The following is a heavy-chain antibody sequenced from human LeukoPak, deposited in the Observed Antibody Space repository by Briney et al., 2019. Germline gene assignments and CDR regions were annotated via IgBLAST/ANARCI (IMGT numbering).Heavy chain of an antibody. CDR1: GYTFTSYY. J-gene: IGHJ3*02. D-gene: IGHD1-26*01. CDR2: INPSGGST. Sequence: GASVKVSCKAFGYTFTSYYMHWVRQAPGQGLEWMGIINPSGGSTSYAQKFQGRVTMTRDTSTSTVYMELSSLRSEDTAVYYCARVGATIGRLNDAFDIWGQGTMVTVSS. V-gene: IGHV1-46*01. CDR3: ARVGATIGRLNDAFDI.